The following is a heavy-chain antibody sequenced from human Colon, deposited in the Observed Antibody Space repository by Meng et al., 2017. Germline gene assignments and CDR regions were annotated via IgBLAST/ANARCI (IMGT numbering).Heavy chain of an antibody. Sequence: SGPGLVKPSESMSLTCAVSGGSISRSDWWSWVRQPPGKGLEWIGETSHSGSTNYSPSLKSRVTISLDKSKNQLSLKLNSVTAADTAVYYCARAPDYWGQGTLVTVSS. CDR2: TSHSGST. CDR3: ARAPDY. J-gene: IGHJ4*02. CDR1: GGSISRSDW. V-gene: IGHV4-4*02.